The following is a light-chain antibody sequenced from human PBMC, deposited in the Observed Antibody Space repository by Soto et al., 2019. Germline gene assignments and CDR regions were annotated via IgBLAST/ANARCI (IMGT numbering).Light chain of an antibody. CDR2: EGG. CDR3: CSFAAGNTYV. J-gene: IGLJ1*01. V-gene: IGLV2-23*01. Sequence: QSVLTQPASVSGSPEQSIALSCTGTSSDVGTYNLVSWYQQHPGKAPKLLISEGGKRPSGVSDRFSGSKSGNTASLTISGLQAEDEADYYCCSFAAGNTYVFGTGTKLTVL. CDR1: SSDVGTYNL.